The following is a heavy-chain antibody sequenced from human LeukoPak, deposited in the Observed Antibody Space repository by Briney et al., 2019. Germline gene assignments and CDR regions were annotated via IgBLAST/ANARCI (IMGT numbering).Heavy chain of an antibody. Sequence: SQTLSLTCTVSGYAITSGGFSWNWIRQSPGKGLEWIGCIYDRGPAYYNPSLKSRFTISVDRPKNQFFLNVTSLTAADTAVYYCARSPQPVPDAFDIWGQGTMVTVSS. V-gene: IGHV4-30-2*06. CDR3: ARSPQPVPDAFDI. D-gene: IGHD1-14*01. CDR2: IYDRGPA. CDR1: GYAITSGGFS. J-gene: IGHJ3*02.